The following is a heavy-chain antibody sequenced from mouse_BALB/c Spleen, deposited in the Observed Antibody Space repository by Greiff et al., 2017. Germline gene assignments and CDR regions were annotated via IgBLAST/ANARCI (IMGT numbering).Heavy chain of an antibody. V-gene: IGHV1S81*02. CDR2: INPSNGRT. J-gene: IGHJ2*01. CDR3: ARSATFLDY. D-gene: IGHD4-1*02. CDR1: GYTFTSYW. Sequence: QVQLQQPGAELVKPGASVKLSCKASGYTFTSYWMHWVKQRPGQGLEWIGEINPSNGRTNYNEKFKSKATLTVDKSSSTAYMQLSSLTSEDSAVYYCARSATFLDYWGQGTTLTVSS.